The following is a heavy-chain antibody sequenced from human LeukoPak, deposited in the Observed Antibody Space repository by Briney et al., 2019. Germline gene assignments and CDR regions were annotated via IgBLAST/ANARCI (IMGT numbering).Heavy chain of an antibody. J-gene: IGHJ5*02. Sequence: ASVKVSCKASGYTFTNYYIHWVRQAPGQGLEWMGLINPSGGSTNYAQKFQGRVTMTRNTSISTAYMDLSSLRSEDTAVYYCARTYYSDSSGRNWFDPWGQGTLVTVSS. V-gene: IGHV1-46*01. CDR2: INPSGGST. CDR1: GYTFTNYY. CDR3: ARTYYSDSSGRNWFDP. D-gene: IGHD3-22*01.